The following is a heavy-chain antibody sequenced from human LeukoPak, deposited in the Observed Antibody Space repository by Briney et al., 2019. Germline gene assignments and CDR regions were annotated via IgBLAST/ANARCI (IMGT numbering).Heavy chain of an antibody. V-gene: IGHV1-46*01. CDR3: ARDYDILTGYYAYYYMDV. CDR1: GYTFTSYY. CDR2: INPSGGST. J-gene: IGHJ6*03. D-gene: IGHD3-9*01. Sequence: ASVKVPCKASGYTFTSYYMHWVRQAPGQGLEWMGIINPSGGSTSYAQKFQGRVTMTRDMSTSTDYMELSSLRSEDTAVYYCARDYDILTGYYAYYYMDVWGKGTTVTISS.